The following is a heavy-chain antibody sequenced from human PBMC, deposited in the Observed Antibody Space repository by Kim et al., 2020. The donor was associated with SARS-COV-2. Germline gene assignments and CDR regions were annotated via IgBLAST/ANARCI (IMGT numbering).Heavy chain of an antibody. J-gene: IGHJ4*01. Sequence: GGSLRLSCTASGFTFSTYAMNWVRQAPGKGLEWVSVISGGVGSLYYADSVKGRFTISRANSKNTLYLQMNSLRAEDTAVYYCAKGSWYYDATSPIDHWG. CDR3: AKGSWYYDATSPIDH. V-gene: IGHV3-23*01. D-gene: IGHD3-22*01. CDR1: GFTFSTYA. CDR2: ISGGVGSL.